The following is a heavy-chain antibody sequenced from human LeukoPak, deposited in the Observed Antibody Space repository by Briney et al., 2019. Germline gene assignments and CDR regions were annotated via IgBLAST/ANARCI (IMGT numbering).Heavy chain of an antibody. CDR2: INPDGNKK. J-gene: IGHJ4*02. D-gene: IGHD5-18*01. Sequence: GGSLRLSCAVSGLTFSSSWMDWVRQAPGKGLEWVASINPDGNKKYSADSVKGRFTISRDNSENSLYLQMNSLRVEDTAFYYCARDLAYSRLDYWGQGMLVTVSS. CDR1: GLTFSSSW. V-gene: IGHV3-7*01. CDR3: ARDLAYSRLDY.